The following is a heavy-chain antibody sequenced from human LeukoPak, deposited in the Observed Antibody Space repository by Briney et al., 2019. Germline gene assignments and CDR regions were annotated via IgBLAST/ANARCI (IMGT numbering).Heavy chain of an antibody. D-gene: IGHD6-6*01. J-gene: IGHJ6*03. Sequence: GSSVKFSCKASGGTFSSYAISWVRQAPGQGLEWMGGIIPIFGTANYAQKFQGRVTITADESTSTAYMELSSLRSEDTAVYYCARSGVKSIAAPPAYYYYYYMDVWGKGTTVTVSS. CDR2: IIPIFGTA. CDR1: GGTFSSYA. V-gene: IGHV1-69*01. CDR3: ARSGVKSIAAPPAYYYYYYMDV.